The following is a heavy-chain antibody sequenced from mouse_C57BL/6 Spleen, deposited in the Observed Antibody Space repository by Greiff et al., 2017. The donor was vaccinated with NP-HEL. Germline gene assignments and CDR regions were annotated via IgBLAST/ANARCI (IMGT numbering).Heavy chain of an antibody. CDR1: GYAFSSSW. CDR3: AKTAQAFYYFDY. Sequence: VQLQQSGPELVKPGASVKISCKASGYAFSSSWMNWVKQRPGKGLEWIGRIYPGDGDTNYNGKFKGKATLTADKSSSTAYMQLSSLTSEDSAVYFCAKTAQAFYYFDYWGQGTTLTVSS. CDR2: IYPGDGDT. V-gene: IGHV1-82*01. D-gene: IGHD3-2*02. J-gene: IGHJ2*01.